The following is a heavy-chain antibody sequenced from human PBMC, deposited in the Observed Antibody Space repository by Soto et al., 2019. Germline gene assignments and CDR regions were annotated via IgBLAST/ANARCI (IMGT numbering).Heavy chain of an antibody. Sequence: TSETLSLTCTVSGGSISSGDHYWSWIRQPPGKGLEWIGYIYYSGTTYYNPPLKSRVTISVDTSKNQFSLRLSSVTAADTAVYYCATYYDSSGPTFDYWGQGTPVTVSS. J-gene: IGHJ4*02. CDR3: ATYYDSSGPTFDY. CDR1: GGSISSGDHY. D-gene: IGHD3-22*01. CDR2: IYYSGTT. V-gene: IGHV4-30-4*01.